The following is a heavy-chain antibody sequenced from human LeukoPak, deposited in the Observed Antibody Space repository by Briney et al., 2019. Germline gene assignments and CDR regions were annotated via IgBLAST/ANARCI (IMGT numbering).Heavy chain of an antibody. D-gene: IGHD3-9*01. CDR2: INPNSGGT. Sequence: ASVKVSCKASGYTFTGYYMHWVRQAPGQGLEWMGWINPNSGGTNYAQKFQGMVTMTRDTSISTAYMELSRLRSGDTAVYYCARLMYDILTGYLFDYWGQGTLVTVSS. J-gene: IGHJ4*02. V-gene: IGHV1-2*02. CDR3: ARLMYDILTGYLFDY. CDR1: GYTFTGYY.